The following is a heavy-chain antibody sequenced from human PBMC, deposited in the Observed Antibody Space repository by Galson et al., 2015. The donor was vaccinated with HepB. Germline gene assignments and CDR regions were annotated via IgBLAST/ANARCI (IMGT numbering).Heavy chain of an antibody. V-gene: IGHV1-69*13. D-gene: IGHD2-2*01. Sequence: SVKVSCKASGGTLSSYAISWVRQAPGQGLEWMGGIIPIFGTANYAQKFQGRVTITADESTSTAYMELSSLRSEDTAVYYCARGVPAATPYYYYYMDVWGKGTTVTVSS. CDR3: ARGVPAATPYYYYYMDV. CDR2: IIPIFGTA. CDR1: GGTLSSYA. J-gene: IGHJ6*03.